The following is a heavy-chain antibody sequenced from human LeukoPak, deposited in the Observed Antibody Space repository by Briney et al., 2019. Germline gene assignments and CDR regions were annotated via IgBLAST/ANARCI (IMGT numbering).Heavy chain of an antibody. CDR1: GGSISSYY. D-gene: IGHD2-15*01. CDR2: ISYSGST. J-gene: IGHJ4*02. V-gene: IGHV4-59*01. Sequence: SETLSLTCTASGGSISSYYWSWIRQPPGKGLEWIGYISYSGSTNYNPSLKSRVTISVDTSKNQFSLKLSSVTAADTAVYYCARDQDGSCYVDYWGQGTLVTVSS. CDR3: ARDQDGSCYVDY.